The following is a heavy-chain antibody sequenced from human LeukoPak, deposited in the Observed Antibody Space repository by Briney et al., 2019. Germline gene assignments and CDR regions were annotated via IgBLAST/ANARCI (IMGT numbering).Heavy chain of an antibody. CDR1: GFIYSSYW. J-gene: IGHJ5*02. CDR2: IKKDGSEK. Sequence: PGGSLRLSCAASGFIYSSYWMSWVRQAPGKGLEWVANIKKDGSEKSYADSVKGRFTISRDNAENSLHLQMNSLRAEDTAVYYCVRYCCGSGTAFAPWGRGALVTVSS. D-gene: IGHD3-10*01. CDR3: VRYCCGSGTAFAP. V-gene: IGHV3-7*04.